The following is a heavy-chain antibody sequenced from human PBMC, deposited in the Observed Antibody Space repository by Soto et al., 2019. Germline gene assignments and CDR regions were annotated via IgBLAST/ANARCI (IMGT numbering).Heavy chain of an antibody. CDR3: ARDRDFCSGYYASPLDS. V-gene: IGHV1-18*01. D-gene: IGHD3-3*01. CDR1: GYTFTSYG. Sequence: QVQLVQSGSEMKNPGASVKVSCKASGYTFTSYGISWVRQAPGQRLEWMVWISAYNGNTNYAQKLQGRVTMITDTSTSTSCMELSSLGSDDTAVYYCARDRDFCSGYYASPLDSWGQGALVTVSS. CDR2: ISAYNGNT. J-gene: IGHJ4*02.